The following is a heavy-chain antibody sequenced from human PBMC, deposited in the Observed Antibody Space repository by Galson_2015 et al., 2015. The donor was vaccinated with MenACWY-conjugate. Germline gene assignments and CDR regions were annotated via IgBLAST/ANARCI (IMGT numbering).Heavy chain of an antibody. V-gene: IGHV3-66*01. J-gene: IGHJ6*02. Sequence: SLRLSCAASGFTVSSNYMGWVRQAPGKGLGWVSVIYSGGSTYYADSVKGRFTISRDNSKNTLYLQMNSLRAEDTAVYYCARVSNYYYYGMDVWGQGTTVAVSS. CDR2: IYSGGST. D-gene: IGHD2/OR15-2a*01. CDR1: GFTVSSNY. CDR3: ARVSNYYYYGMDV.